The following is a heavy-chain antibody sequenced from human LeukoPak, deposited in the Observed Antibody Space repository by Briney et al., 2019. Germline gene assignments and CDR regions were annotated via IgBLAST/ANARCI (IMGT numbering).Heavy chain of an antibody. Sequence: PGGSLKLSCAASGFTFSGSAMHWVRQASVKGQELVGRIRSKANSYATAYAASVKGRFTISRDDSKNTAYLQMNSLKTEDTAVYYCTRLRAVAGETPLFDYWGQGTLVTVSS. V-gene: IGHV3-73*01. CDR3: TRLRAVAGETPLFDY. D-gene: IGHD6-19*01. J-gene: IGHJ4*02. CDR1: GFTFSGSA. CDR2: IRSKANSYAT.